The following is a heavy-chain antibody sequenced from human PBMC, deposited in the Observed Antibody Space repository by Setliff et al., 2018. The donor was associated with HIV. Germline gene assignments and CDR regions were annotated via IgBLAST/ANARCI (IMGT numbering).Heavy chain of an antibody. V-gene: IGHV1-2*04. D-gene: IGHD6-13*01. CDR3: ARAFAAAGTPFDY. Sequence: ASVKVSSKASGYTFTGYYMHWVRQAPGQGLEWMGWINPNSGGTNYAQKFQGWVTMTRDTSISTAYMELSRLRSDDTAVYYCARAFAAAGTPFDYWGQGTLVTVSS. CDR2: INPNSGGT. CDR1: GYTFTGYY. J-gene: IGHJ4*02.